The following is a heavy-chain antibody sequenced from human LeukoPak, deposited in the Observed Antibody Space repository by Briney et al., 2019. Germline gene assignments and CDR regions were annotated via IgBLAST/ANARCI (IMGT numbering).Heavy chain of an antibody. V-gene: IGHV2-5*01. Sequence: SGPTLVKPTQTLTLTCSCSGFSLSPSGMGVGWIRQPPGKALEWLALIYWYDDKRYSPSLKSRLNITKDTSKNQVVLTMTNMDPVDTATYYCAHVLRYQGYFDYWGQGTLVTVSS. J-gene: IGHJ4*02. CDR3: AHVLRYQGYFDY. CDR2: IYWYDDK. D-gene: IGHD3-9*01. CDR1: GFSLSPSGMG.